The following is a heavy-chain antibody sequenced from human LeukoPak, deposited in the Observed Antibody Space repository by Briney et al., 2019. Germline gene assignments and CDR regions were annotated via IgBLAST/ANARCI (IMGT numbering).Heavy chain of an antibody. CDR1: GFTFRTYG. CDR3: ARVDYDIWIFDY. V-gene: IGHV3-33*01. CDR2: LWYDGSDK. J-gene: IGHJ4*02. D-gene: IGHD3-9*01. Sequence: GGSLRLSCAASGFTFRTYGMHWVRQAPGKGLEWVAVLWYDGSDKYHADSVKGRFTISRDNSKNMLYLQMNSLRAEDTAVYYCARVDYDIWIFDYWGQGTLVTVSS.